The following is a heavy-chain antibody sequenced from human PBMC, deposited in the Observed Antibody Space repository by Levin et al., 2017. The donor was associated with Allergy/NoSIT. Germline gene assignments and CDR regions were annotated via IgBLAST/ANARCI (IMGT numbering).Heavy chain of an antibody. CDR1: GGSFSGYY. CDR2: INHSGST. D-gene: IGHD3-9*01. CDR3: ARRELRYLWSRYFDL. J-gene: IGHJ2*01. V-gene: IGHV4-34*01. Sequence: SETLSLTCAVYGGSFSGYYWSWIRQPPGKGLEWIGEINHSGSTNYNPSLKSRVTISVDTSKNQFSLKLSSVTAADTAVYYCARRELRYLWSRYFDLWGRGTLVTVSS.